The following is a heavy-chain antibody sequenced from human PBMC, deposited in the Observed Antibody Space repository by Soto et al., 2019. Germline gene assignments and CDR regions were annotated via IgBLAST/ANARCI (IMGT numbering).Heavy chain of an antibody. CDR3: AFRRDXRPHYDS. V-gene: IGHV4-4*02. Sequence: SETLSLTCAVSGDSISSXXWWTWVRQPPGKGLEWIGEIYHSGTTNYNPSLKSRVTISVDKSKNQFSLNLSSVTAADTAVYYCAFRRDXRPHYDSWGQGTXVTVSS. CDR2: IYHSGTT. CDR1: GDSISSXXW. J-gene: IGHJ4*02.